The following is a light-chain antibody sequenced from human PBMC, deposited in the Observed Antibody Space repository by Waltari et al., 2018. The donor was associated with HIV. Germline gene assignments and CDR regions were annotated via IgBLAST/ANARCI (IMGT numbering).Light chain of an antibody. J-gene: IGKJ5*01. CDR1: QSVATY. Sequence: EIVFTQSPASLSLSPGERATLSCRASQSVATYLAWYQHKPGQAPRLLLYDVFQRATGIPARFSGSGSGTDFTLTISSLEPEDFAVYYCQERSSWPPAFGQGTRLEIK. V-gene: IGKV3-11*01. CDR3: QERSSWPPA. CDR2: DVF.